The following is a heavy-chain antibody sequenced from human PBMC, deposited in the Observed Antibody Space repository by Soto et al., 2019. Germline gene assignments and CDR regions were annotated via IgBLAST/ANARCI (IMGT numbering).Heavy chain of an antibody. V-gene: IGHV1-69*08. CDR2: IIPILGIA. J-gene: IGHJ4*02. CDR1: GGTFSSYT. Sequence: QVQLVQSGAEVKKPGSSVKVSCKASGGTFSSYTISWVRQAPGQGLEWMGRIIPILGIANYAQKFQGRVTITADKSTSTAYMELSSLISEDTAVHYCAKEYSSGKDYWGQGSLVSVCS. CDR3: AKEYSSGKDY. D-gene: IGHD6-19*01.